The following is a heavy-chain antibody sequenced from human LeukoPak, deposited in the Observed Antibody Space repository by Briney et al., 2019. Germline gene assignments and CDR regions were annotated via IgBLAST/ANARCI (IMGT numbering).Heavy chain of an antibody. CDR1: GGSISSGGYS. V-gene: IGHV4-30-2*01. CDR3: AGLEQLVDPWFDP. J-gene: IGHJ5*02. Sequence: SETLSLTCAVSGGSISSGGYSWSWIRQPPGKGLEWIGYIYHSGSTNYNPSLKSRVTISVDRSKNQFSLKLSSVTAADTAVYYCAGLEQLVDPWFDPWGQGTLVTVSS. CDR2: IYHSGST. D-gene: IGHD6-6*01.